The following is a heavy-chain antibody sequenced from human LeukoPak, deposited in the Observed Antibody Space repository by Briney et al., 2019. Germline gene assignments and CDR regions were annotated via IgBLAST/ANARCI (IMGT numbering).Heavy chain of an antibody. D-gene: IGHD5-24*01. CDR2: IASSGRNT. J-gene: IGHJ3*01. V-gene: IGHV3-23*01. CDR3: AKDIQLSA. CDR1: GFNFNDAA. Sequence: GGSLRLSCAASGFNFNDAAMTWVRQAPGKGLEWVSLIASSGRNTYYTDSVRGRFIISRDNSKKTLSLQMNSLRVEDTAIYYCAKDIQLSAWGLGTMVTVSS.